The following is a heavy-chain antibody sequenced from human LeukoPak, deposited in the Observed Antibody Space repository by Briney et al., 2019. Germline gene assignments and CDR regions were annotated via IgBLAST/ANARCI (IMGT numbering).Heavy chain of an antibody. J-gene: IGHJ5*02. CDR2: IYYSGST. Sequence: SETLSLTCTVSGGSISSGGYYWSWIRQHPGMGLEWIGYIYYSGSTYYNPSLKSRVTISVDTSKNQFSLKLSSVTAADTAVYYCAREAFGTSYNWFDPWGQGTLVTVSS. D-gene: IGHD3-3*01. CDR1: GGSISSGGYY. CDR3: AREAFGTSYNWFDP. V-gene: IGHV4-31*03.